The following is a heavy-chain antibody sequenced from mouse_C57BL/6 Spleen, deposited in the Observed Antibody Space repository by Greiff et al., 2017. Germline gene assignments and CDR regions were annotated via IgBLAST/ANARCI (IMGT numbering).Heavy chain of an antibody. Sequence: EVMLVESGPGLAQPSQTLSLTCSVTGYSITSDYWNWIRKFPGHKLEYMGYISYSGSTYYNPSLKSRISLTPDTSKNQYYLQLNTVTTEDTATYYCERYRYYEYDRTWWYLDVWGTGTTVTVSS. CDR1: GYSITSDY. V-gene: IGHV3-8*01. J-gene: IGHJ1*03. D-gene: IGHD2-4*01. CDR2: ISYSGST. CDR3: ERYRYYEYDRTWWYLDV.